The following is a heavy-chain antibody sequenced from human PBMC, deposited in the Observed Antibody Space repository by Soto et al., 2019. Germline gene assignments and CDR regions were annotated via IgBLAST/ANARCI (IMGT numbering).Heavy chain of an antibody. CDR1: GYSFSTYW. J-gene: IGHJ6*02. CDR2: IYPGDSDT. Sequence: PGESLKISCKASGYSFSTYWIGWVRQMPGKGLEWMGIIYPGDSDTRYSPSFQGQVTISADKSIGTAYLQWSSLKASDTALYYCAREDAGTYYYYGRDVWGQGTTVTVS. D-gene: IGHD6-13*01. V-gene: IGHV5-51*01. CDR3: AREDAGTYYYYGRDV.